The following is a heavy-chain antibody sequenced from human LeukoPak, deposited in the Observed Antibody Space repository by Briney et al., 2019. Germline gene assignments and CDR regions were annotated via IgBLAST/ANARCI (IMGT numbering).Heavy chain of an antibody. CDR2: ISSSSSYI. CDR1: GVTFSSYS. V-gene: IGHV3-21*01. CDR3: AREGAAAERNWFDP. D-gene: IGHD6-13*01. J-gene: IGHJ5*02. Sequence: PGGSMRLSCAASGVTFSSYSINWVRLAPGEGLEWVSSISSSSSYIYYADSVKGRFTISRDNAKNSLYLQMNSLRAEDTAVYYCAREGAAAERNWFDPWGQGTLVTVSS.